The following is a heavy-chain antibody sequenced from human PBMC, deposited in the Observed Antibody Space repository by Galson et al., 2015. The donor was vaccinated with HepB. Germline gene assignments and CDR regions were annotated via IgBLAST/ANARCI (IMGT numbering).Heavy chain of an antibody. Sequence: SLRLSCAASGFTFSSYGMHWVRQAPGKGLEWVAVIWYDGSNKYYTDSVKGRFTISRDNSKNTMYLQMNSLRAEDTAVYYCARDPKASREWGTAMVYYFDYWGQGTLVTVSS. CDR2: IWYDGSNK. CDR1: GFTFSSYG. V-gene: IGHV3-33*08. D-gene: IGHD5-18*01. J-gene: IGHJ4*02. CDR3: ARDPKASREWGTAMVYYFDY.